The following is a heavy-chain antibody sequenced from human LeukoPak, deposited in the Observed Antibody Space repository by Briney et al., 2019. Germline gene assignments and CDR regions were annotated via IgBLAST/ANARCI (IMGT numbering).Heavy chain of an antibody. CDR3: ARAFPLVRGANHLFDY. CDR1: SGSFSGYY. Sequence: SETLSLTCAVYSGSFSGYYWSWIRQPPGKGLEWIGYIYYSGSTNYNPSLKSRVTISVDTSKNQFSLKLSSVTAADTAVYYCARAFPLVRGANHLFDYWGQGTLVTVSS. V-gene: IGHV4-59*01. J-gene: IGHJ4*02. D-gene: IGHD3-10*01. CDR2: IYYSGST.